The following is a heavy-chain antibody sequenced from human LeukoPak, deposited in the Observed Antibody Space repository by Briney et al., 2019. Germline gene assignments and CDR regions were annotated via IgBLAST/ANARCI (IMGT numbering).Heavy chain of an antibody. CDR2: TYHSGST. CDR3: AIIYGSGRTDY. V-gene: IGHV4-38-2*02. J-gene: IGHJ4*02. CDR1: GGSISSGYY. Sequence: PSETLSLTCSLSGGSISSGYYWGWIRQPPGKGLEWIGSTYHSGSTYYNPSLKSRVTISVDTSKNQFSLKLSSVTAADTAVYYCAIIYGSGRTDYWGQGTLVTVSS. D-gene: IGHD3-10*01.